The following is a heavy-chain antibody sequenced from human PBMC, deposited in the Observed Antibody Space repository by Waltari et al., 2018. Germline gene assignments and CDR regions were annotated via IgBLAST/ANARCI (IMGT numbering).Heavy chain of an antibody. J-gene: IGHJ3*02. CDR2: IYDRGST. CDR1: GVSISSGGYY. Sequence: QLQLNESGPGLVKPSQTLYPPCTVSGVSISSGGYYWSWIRQHTWKGLELIGYIYDRGSTYYNPSLKSLVTISVDTSKNQFSLKLSSVNAADTAVYYCARGLIDHGSVSSYAFDIWGQGTMVTASS. V-gene: IGHV4-31*01. D-gene: IGHD3-10*01. CDR3: ARGLIDHGSVSSYAFDI.